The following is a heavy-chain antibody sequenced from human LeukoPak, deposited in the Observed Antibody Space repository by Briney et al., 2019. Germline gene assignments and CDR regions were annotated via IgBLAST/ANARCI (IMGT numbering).Heavy chain of an antibody. D-gene: IGHD6-19*01. J-gene: IGHJ4*02. CDR3: ARDSSGWYHYFDY. V-gene: IGHV3-30*03. Sequence: GGSLRLSCAASGFTFSSYGMHWVRQAPGKGLEWVAVISYDGSNKYYADSVKGRFTISRDNSKNTLYLQMNSLRAEDTAVYYCARDSSGWYHYFDYWGQGTLVTVSS. CDR1: GFTFSSYG. CDR2: ISYDGSNK.